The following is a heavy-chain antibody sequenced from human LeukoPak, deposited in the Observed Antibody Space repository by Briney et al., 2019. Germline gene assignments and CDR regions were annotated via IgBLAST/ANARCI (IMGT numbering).Heavy chain of an antibody. CDR3: ARGLSRARRESDY. Sequence: SETLSLTCSVSTDSMNTFFWSWVRQPPGKGLEWIGYIDDSGGTSYNPSLKGRVTISIDTSKKQFSLRLTSVAAADTAIYFCARGLSRARRESDYWGQGTLVTVSS. CDR2: IDDSGGT. V-gene: IGHV4-59*01. J-gene: IGHJ4*02. CDR1: TDSMNTFF.